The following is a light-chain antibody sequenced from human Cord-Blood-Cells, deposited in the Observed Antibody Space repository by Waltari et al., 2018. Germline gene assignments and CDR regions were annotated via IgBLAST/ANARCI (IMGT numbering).Light chain of an antibody. J-gene: IGLJ1*01. Sequence: QSALIQPASVSGSPAQSTTISCPGTSSDVGSYNLVSWYQQHPGKAPKLMIYEGSKRPSGVSNRFSGSKSGNTASLTISGLQAEDEADYYCCSYAGYVFGTGTKVTVL. CDR2: EGS. V-gene: IGLV2-23*01. CDR1: SSDVGSYNL. CDR3: CSYAGYV.